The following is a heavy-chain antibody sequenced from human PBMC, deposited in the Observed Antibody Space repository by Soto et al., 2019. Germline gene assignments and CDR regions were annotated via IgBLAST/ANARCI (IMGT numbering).Heavy chain of an antibody. CDR1: GNTFTYRY. D-gene: IGHD1-26*01. CDR2: ITPFSGDV. Sequence: QMQLVQSGAEVKKTGSSVTVSCKALGNTFTYRYLHWVRQAPGQALEWMGWITPFSGDVHYAQKFQERVTITRDRSINTAYMQMSSLRSADTAMYFCAGGGAGSGPFTWELPDHWGHGTLVTVSS. J-gene: IGHJ4*01. CDR3: AGGGAGSGPFTWELPDH. V-gene: IGHV1-45*02.